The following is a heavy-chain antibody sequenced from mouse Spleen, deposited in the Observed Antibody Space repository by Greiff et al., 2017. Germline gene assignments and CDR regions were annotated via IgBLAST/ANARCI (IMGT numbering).Heavy chain of an antibody. CDR2: TFYSGIT. CDR1: GFSINSDCY. CDR3: ARGTGDWYIDV. J-gene: IGHJ1*01. V-gene: IGHV3-3*01. Sequence: VQLKESGPSLVRPSQSLSLTCTVTGFSINSDCYWICIRQPPGNILEYIGYTFYSGITYYNPSLESRTYITRDTSKNQFSLKLSSVTTEDTATYNCARGTGDWYIDVWGAGTTVTVSS. D-gene: IGHD4-1*01.